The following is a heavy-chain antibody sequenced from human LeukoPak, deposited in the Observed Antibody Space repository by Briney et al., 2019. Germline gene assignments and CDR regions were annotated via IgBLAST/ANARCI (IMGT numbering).Heavy chain of an antibody. CDR3: AMSSSVTRFDY. V-gene: IGHV4-61*02. CDR2: ISTNGNT. J-gene: IGHJ4*02. D-gene: IGHD6-19*01. CDR1: GGSIRSGSFY. Sequence: PSETLSLTCTVSGGSIRSGSFYWSWIRQPAGKGLEWIGRISTNGNTNYNPSLKSRVTISVDTSKNQFSLMLNSVTAADTDVYYCAMSSSVTRFDYWGQGTLVTVSS.